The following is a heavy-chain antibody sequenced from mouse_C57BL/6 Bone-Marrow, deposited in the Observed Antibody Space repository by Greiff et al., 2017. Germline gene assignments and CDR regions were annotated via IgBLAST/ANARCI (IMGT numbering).Heavy chain of an antibody. CDR3: ARSGYYYDPAWFAY. CDR2: ILPGSGST. V-gene: IGHV1-9*01. J-gene: IGHJ3*01. Sequence: VQLQQSGAELMKPGASVKLSCKATGYTFTGYWIEWVKQRPGPGLEWIGEILPGSGSTNYNEQFKGKATFTADTSSNTAYMQLSSLTTEDSAIYCCARSGYYYDPAWFAYWCQGTLVTVSA. CDR1: GYTFTGYW. D-gene: IGHD2-4*01.